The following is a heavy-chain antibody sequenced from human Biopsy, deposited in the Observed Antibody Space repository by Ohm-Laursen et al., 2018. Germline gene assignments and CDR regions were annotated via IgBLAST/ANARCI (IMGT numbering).Heavy chain of an antibody. D-gene: IGHD3-10*01. CDR3: ARHSFGSGRDF. CDR2: IYHTGIT. V-gene: IGHV4-39*01. Sequence: PSQTLSLTCTVTDGSISNIINYWGWIRQPLGKGLEWLGSIYHTGITEYNPSLKSRVTISVDTSNNQFSQKLSSFTAADTAVYYCARHSFGSGRDFWGQGTLVTVSS. CDR1: DGSISNIINY. J-gene: IGHJ4*02.